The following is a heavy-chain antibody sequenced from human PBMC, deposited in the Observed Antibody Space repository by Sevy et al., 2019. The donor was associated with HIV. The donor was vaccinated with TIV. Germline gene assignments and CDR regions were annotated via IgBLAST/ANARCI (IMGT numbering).Heavy chain of an antibody. CDR2: ISNDYYYI. Sequence: GGSLRLSCAASGFTLSTYSMNWVRQAPGKGLEWVSSISNDYYYIYYADSVKGRFTISRDNAKNSLYLQMNNLRAEDTAVYYCARATGTEALDAFDFWGQGTRVTVSS. V-gene: IGHV3-21*01. D-gene: IGHD1-1*01. CDR3: ARATGTEALDAFDF. CDR1: GFTLSTYS. J-gene: IGHJ3*01.